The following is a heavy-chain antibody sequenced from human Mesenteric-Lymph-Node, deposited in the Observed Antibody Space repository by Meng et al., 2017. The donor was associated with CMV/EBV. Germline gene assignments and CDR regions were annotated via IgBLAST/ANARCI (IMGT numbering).Heavy chain of an antibody. D-gene: IGHD2-2*01. CDR2: ISGSGGTT. V-gene: IGHV3-23*01. CDR3: AKDIVVAPATVQYFDF. J-gene: IGHJ4*02. Sequence: GESLKISCAASGFSFSNFAMSWVRQAPGKGLEWVSGISGSGGTTHYADSVKGRFTISRDNSKDTLHLQMNRLRVEDTAVYYCAKDIVVAPATVQYFDFWGQGTLVTVSS. CDR1: GFSFSNFA.